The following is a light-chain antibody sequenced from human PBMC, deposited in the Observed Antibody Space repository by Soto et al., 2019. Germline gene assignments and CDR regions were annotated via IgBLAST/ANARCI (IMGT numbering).Light chain of an antibody. CDR3: CSYAGSSTPLI. J-gene: IGLJ1*01. CDR1: SSDVGSYNL. CDR2: EVS. V-gene: IGLV2-23*02. Sequence: QSVLTQAASVSGSPGQSITISCTGNSSDVGSYNLVSWYQQHPRKAHKVMIYEVSKRPSGFSNRFTGYKSGNTDSLTISGLQAEDEDDYYCCSYAGSSTPLIFGTGTKVTVL.